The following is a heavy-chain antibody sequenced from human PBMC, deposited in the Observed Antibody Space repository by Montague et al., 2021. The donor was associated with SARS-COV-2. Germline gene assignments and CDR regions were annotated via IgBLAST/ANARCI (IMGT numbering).Heavy chain of an antibody. J-gene: IGHJ4*02. CDR2: IYYSGST. D-gene: IGHD6-19*01. CDR3: ARGNRIAVAGTDFDY. V-gene: IGHV4-39*07. Sequence: SETLSLNCTVSGGSISTSPYFWGWIRRPPGKGLEWIGSIYYSGSTYYNPSLKSRVAISIDTSENQFSLKLSSVTAADTAVYYCARGNRIAVAGTDFDYWGQGTLVTVSS. CDR1: GGSISTSPYF.